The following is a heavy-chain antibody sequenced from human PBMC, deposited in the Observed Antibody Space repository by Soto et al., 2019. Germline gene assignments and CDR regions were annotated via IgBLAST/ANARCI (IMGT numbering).Heavy chain of an antibody. CDR3: ARTVLGPDLLADSFVDYYYYMDV. D-gene: IGHD3-9*01. CDR2: IYYRGGT. Sequence: ASETLSLTCTVSGGSISSNSYYWGWIRQPPGKGLEWIGSIYYRGGTYYNPSLKSRVTISVDTSKNQFSLKLSSVTAADTAVYYCARTVLGPDLLADSFVDYYYYMDVWGQGTTVTVSS. V-gene: IGHV4-39*01. CDR1: GGSISSNSYY. J-gene: IGHJ6*03.